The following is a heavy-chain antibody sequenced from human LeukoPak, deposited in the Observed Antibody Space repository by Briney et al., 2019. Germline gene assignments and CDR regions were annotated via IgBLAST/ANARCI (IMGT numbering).Heavy chain of an antibody. V-gene: IGHV3-30*04. Sequence: PGGSLRLSCAASGFIFSSYDMHWVRQAPAKGLEWVAVISYDGNNKYYADSAKDRLTISRDNPKNTLYLQMQSLRAEDTAVYDCANDRPSHIYDLWSGGYFDYWGQGTLVTVSS. D-gene: IGHD3-3*01. CDR3: ANDRPSHIYDLWSGGYFDY. J-gene: IGHJ4*02. CDR2: ISYDGNNK. CDR1: GFIFSSYD.